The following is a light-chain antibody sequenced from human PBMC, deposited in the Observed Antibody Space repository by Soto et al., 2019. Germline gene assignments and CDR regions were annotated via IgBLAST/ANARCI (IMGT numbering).Light chain of an antibody. CDR1: QSVLYSSNNKNY. J-gene: IGKJ1*01. CDR3: QPYYSTPRT. CDR2: WAS. Sequence: DIVMTQSPDSLAVSLGERATINCKSSQSVLYSSNNKNYLAWYQQKPGQPPKLLIYWASTRESGVPDRFSGSGSGTDFTLTISSLQAEDVAVYYCQPYYSTPRTCGQGTNVEIK. V-gene: IGKV4-1*01.